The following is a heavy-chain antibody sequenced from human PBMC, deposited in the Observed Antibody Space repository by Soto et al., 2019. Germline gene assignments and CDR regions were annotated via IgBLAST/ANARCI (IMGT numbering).Heavy chain of an antibody. V-gene: IGHV6-1*01. CDR1: GDSVSTNSAT. D-gene: IGHD6-19*01. Sequence: SQTLSLTCDISGDSVSTNSATWNWIRQSPSGGLEWLGRTYYRSKWYNDYAVSVKSRITINPDTSKNQFPLKLSSVTAADTAVYYCARVAVAGNRYDYWGQGTLVTVSS. CDR3: ARVAVAGNRYDY. J-gene: IGHJ4*02. CDR2: TYYRSKWYN.